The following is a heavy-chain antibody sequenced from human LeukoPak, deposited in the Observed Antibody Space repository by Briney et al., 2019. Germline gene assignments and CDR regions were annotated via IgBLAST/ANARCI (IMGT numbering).Heavy chain of an antibody. CDR1: GYTFTHQW. D-gene: IGHD3-10*01. CDR3: ARHSDVIGAI. Sequence: PGESLKISCKASGYTFTHQWIGWVRQMSGSGLEWMGIIYPRDSDTIYSPSFQGHVTISADTSINTAYLEWSSLEASDTAIYYCARHSDVIGAIWGLGTLVTVSS. V-gene: IGHV5-51*01. J-gene: IGHJ4*02. CDR2: IYPRDSDT.